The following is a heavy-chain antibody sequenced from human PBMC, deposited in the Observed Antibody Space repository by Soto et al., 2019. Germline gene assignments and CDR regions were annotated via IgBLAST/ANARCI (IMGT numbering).Heavy chain of an antibody. CDR2: ISGPGSNT. V-gene: IGHV3-23*01. CDR3: AKGSGDAYYYYGMDV. CDR1: GLIFSAYA. J-gene: IGHJ6*02. Sequence: GASLRLSCAATGLIFSAYAMSWVRQAPGEVLEWVSAISGPGSNTYYADSVKGRFTISRDNTKNTLYLQMESLRAEDTAVYYCAKGSGDAYYYYGMDVWGQVSTVTVSS. D-gene: IGHD6-19*01.